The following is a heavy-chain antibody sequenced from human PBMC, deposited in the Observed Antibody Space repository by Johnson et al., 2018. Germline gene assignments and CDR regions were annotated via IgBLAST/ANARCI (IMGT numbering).Heavy chain of an antibody. CDR2: INSDGRST. V-gene: IGHV3-74*02. J-gene: IGHJ4*02. CDR3: AKGRSSGWYTPVDY. D-gene: IGHD6-19*01. Sequence: VQLVQSGGTLVQPGGSLRLSCAASGFTFSSYSMHWVRQAPGEGLVWVSRINSDGRSTSYADSVKGRFTISRDNAKNSLYLQMSSLRDEDTALYYCAKGRSSGWYTPVDYWGQGTLVTVSS. CDR1: GFTFSSYS.